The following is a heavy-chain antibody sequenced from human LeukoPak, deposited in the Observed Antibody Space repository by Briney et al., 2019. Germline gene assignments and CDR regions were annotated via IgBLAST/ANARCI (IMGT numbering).Heavy chain of an antibody. Sequence: ASVKVSCKASGYTFTSYYMHWVRQAPGQGLEWMGIINPSGGSTSYVQKFQGRVTMTRDTSTSTVYMELSSLRSEDTAVYYCASSPIYSGSYYGYFQHWGQGTLVTVSS. CDR1: GYTFTSYY. CDR3: ASSPIYSGSYYGYFQH. CDR2: INPSGGST. V-gene: IGHV1-46*01. D-gene: IGHD1-26*01. J-gene: IGHJ1*01.